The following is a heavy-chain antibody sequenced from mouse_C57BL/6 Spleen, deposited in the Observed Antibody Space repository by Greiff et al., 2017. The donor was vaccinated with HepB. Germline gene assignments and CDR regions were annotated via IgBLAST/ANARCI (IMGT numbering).Heavy chain of an antibody. D-gene: IGHD2-12*01. J-gene: IGHJ4*01. V-gene: IGHV1-26*01. Sequence: VQLQQSGPELVKPGASVKISCKASGYTFTDYYMNWVKQSHGKSLEWIGDINPNNGGTSYNQRFKGKATLTVDKSSGTAYMELRSLTSEDSAVYYCARLFYDSLYAMDYWGQGTSVTVSS. CDR3: ARLFYDSLYAMDY. CDR2: INPNNGGT. CDR1: GYTFTDYY.